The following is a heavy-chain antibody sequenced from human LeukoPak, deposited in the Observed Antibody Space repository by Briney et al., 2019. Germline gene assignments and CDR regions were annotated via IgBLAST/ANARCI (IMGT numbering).Heavy chain of an antibody. CDR1: GGSISSYY. J-gene: IGHJ5*02. V-gene: IGHV4-59*08. CDR2: IYYSGST. Sequence: SETLSLTCTVSGGSISSYYWSWIRQPPGKGLEWIGYIYYSGSTNYNPSLKSRVTISVDTSKNQFSLKLSSVTAADTAVYYCARTTSSPIPLFVPWGQGTLVTVSS. CDR3: ARTTSSPIPLFVP. D-gene: IGHD1-14*01.